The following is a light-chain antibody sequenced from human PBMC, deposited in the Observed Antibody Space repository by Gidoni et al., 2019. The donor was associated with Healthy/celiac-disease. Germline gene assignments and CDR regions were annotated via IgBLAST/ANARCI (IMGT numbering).Light chain of an antibody. V-gene: IGLV2-23*03. CDR3: CSYAGSSTFVV. CDR1: SRDVGSYNL. Sequence: QSALTQPASVSASPGPSITISCPGTSRDVGSYNLGSWYQQHPGKAPKLMIYEGSKRPSGVSNRFSGSKSGNTASLTISGLQAEDEADYYCCSYAGSSTFVVFGGGTKLTVL. J-gene: IGLJ2*01. CDR2: EGS.